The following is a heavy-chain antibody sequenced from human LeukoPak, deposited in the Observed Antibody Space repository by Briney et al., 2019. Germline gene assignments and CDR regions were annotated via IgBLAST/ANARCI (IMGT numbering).Heavy chain of an antibody. J-gene: IGHJ4*02. CDR1: AFTLNSYA. CDR3: AKIAATDPADF. D-gene: IGHD6-13*01. Sequence: GGSLRLSCAAAAFTLNSYAMNWVRQAPGKGLDWVPSLTGSGRDTYYTDSVKGRFTISRDNSKNTLYLQMNSLRPDDTAVYYCAKIAATDPADFWGQGTLVTVSS. V-gene: IGHV3-23*01. CDR2: LTGSGRDT.